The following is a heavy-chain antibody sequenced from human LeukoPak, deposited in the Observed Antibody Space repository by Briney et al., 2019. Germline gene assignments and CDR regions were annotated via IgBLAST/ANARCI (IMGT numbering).Heavy chain of an antibody. D-gene: IGHD3-16*02. Sequence: GGTLRLSCAASGFTFSSYGMSWVRQAPGKGLEWVSAISGSGGSTYYADSVKGRFIISRDDSTNTLFLYMNSLRADDTAVYYCATYRRGPSYYFDYWGQGTLVTVSS. CDR1: GFTFSSYG. CDR2: ISGSGGST. V-gene: IGHV3-23*01. J-gene: IGHJ4*02. CDR3: ATYRRGPSYYFDY.